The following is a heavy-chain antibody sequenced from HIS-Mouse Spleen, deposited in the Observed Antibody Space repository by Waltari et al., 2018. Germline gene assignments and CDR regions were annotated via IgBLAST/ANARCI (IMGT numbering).Heavy chain of an antibody. CDR1: GLTFSSHG. D-gene: IGHD1-26*01. CDR2: ISYDGSNK. Sequence: QVQLVESGGGVVQPGRSLRLSWAASGLTFSSHGIHWAPQAPGKGLEWVAVISYDGSNKYYADSVKGRFTISRDNSKNTLYLQMNSLRAEDTAVYYCAKDRGSPLYFDYWGQGTLVTVSS. CDR3: AKDRGSPLYFDY. J-gene: IGHJ4*02. V-gene: IGHV3-30*18.